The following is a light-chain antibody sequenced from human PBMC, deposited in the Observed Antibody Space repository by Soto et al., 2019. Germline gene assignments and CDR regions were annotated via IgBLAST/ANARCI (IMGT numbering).Light chain of an antibody. V-gene: IGLV2-14*01. CDR2: DVS. CDR3: SSYTRSSTDV. CDR1: SSDVCGYNY. J-gene: IGLJ1*01. Sequence: QSALTQPASVSGSPGQSITISCTGTSSDVCGYNYVSWYQQHPGKAPKLMIYDVSNRPSGVSNRVSGYKSGNTASLTISGLQAEDEADYYCSSYTRSSTDVFGTGTKVTVL.